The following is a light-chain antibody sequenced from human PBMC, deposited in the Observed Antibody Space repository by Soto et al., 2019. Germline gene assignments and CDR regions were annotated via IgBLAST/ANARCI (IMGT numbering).Light chain of an antibody. V-gene: IGLV2-8*01. CDR3: SSYAGNNNVV. J-gene: IGLJ2*01. Sequence: SVLTQPPSASGSPVQSVTISCTGTSSDVGDYKFVSWYQQHPGKAPKLMIYEVSRRPSGVPDRFSGSKSGNTASLTVSGLQAEDEADYYCSSYAGNNNVVFGGGTQLTVL. CDR2: EVS. CDR1: SSDVGDYKF.